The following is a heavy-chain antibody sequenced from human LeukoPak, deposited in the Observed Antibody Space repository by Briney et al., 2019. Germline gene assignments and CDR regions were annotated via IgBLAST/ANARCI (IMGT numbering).Heavy chain of an antibody. CDR3: AKHSHDGSAPYYEVQFDS. Sequence: GGSLRLSCAASGFTFSGYSMNWVRQAPGKGLEWVSYISGSSSTICISSTSSTTYYADSVKGRFTISRDNAKNSLYLQMNSLRAEDTAVYYCAKHSHDGSAPYYEVQFDSWGQGTLVTVSS. J-gene: IGHJ4*02. CDR2: ISGSSSTICISSTSSTT. D-gene: IGHD3-22*01. V-gene: IGHV3-48*01. CDR1: GFTFSGYS.